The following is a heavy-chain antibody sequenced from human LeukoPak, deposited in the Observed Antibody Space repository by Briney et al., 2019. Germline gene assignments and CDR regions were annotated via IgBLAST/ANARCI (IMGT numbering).Heavy chain of an antibody. D-gene: IGHD3-22*01. CDR1: GGSIISNY. CDR3: ARLKFYDSTGYSPGYYMDV. Sequence: SSETLSLTCTVSGGSIISNYWSWIRQSAGTGLEWIGRIYGSGITDYNPSLKSRVTISLDTSRKQFSLRLTSVTAADTAVYYCARLKFYDSTGYSPGYYMDVWGKGTTVSVFS. J-gene: IGHJ6*03. CDR2: IYGSGIT. V-gene: IGHV4-4*07.